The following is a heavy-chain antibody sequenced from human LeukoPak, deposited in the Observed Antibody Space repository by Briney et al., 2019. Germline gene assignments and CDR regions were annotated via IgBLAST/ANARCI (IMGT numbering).Heavy chain of an antibody. D-gene: IGHD1-7*01. J-gene: IGHJ4*02. CDR2: ISGSGGST. CDR1: GFTFSSYA. CDR3: ARDSGGTTPFDY. V-gene: IGHV3-23*01. Sequence: AGGSLRLSCAASGFTFSSYAMSWVRQAPGKGLEWVSAISGSGGSTYYADSVKGRFTISRDNAKNSLYLQMNSLRAEDTAVYYCARDSGGTTPFDYWGQGTLVTVSS.